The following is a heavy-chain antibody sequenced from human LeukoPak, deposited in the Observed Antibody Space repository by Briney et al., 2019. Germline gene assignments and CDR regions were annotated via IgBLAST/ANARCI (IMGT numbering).Heavy chain of an antibody. D-gene: IGHD2-2*01. CDR1: GVSFSGYY. V-gene: IGHV4-34*01. Sequence: RASETLSLTCAVYGVSFSGYYWSWIRQPPGKGLEWLGEINHSGSTNYNPSLKSRVTISVDTSKNQFSLKLSSVTAADTAVYYCARGPDVVVPAAMFQPYYYYGMDVWGQGTTVTVSS. CDR2: INHSGST. CDR3: ARGPDVVVPAAMFQPYYYYGMDV. J-gene: IGHJ6*02.